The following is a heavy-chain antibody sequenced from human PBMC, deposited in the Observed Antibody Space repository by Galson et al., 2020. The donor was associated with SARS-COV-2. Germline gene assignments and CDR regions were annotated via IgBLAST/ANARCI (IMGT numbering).Heavy chain of an antibody. Sequence: GESLKISCAASGFTFNTYWMSWVRQAPGKGLEWVANINQDGSEEYYVDSVKGRFTISRDNAKNLIFLQMNSLRAEDTAVYYCARDSIVLDANYYHYGLDVWGQGTTVTVSS. CDR3: ARDSIVLDANYYHYGLDV. CDR1: GFTFNTYW. J-gene: IGHJ6*02. CDR2: INQDGSEE. V-gene: IGHV3-7*03. D-gene: IGHD1-26*01.